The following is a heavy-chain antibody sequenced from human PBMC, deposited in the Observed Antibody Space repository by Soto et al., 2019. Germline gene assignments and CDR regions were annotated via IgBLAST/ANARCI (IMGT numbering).Heavy chain of an antibody. Sequence: PGGSLRLSCAASGFTFSDYYMSWVRQAPGKGLEWVSLIGESGTPTYYADSVKGRFTISRDNSGNTLFLEMYSLRAEDTAVYYCARYIPGVRYYGMDVWGQGTTVTVSS. D-gene: IGHD2-2*01. CDR2: IGESGTPT. J-gene: IGHJ6*02. V-gene: IGHV3-23*01. CDR1: GFTFSDYY. CDR3: ARYIPGVRYYGMDV.